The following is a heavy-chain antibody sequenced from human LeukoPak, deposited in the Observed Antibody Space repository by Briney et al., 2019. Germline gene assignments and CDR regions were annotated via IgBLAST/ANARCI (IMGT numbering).Heavy chain of an antibody. D-gene: IGHD1-26*01. CDR1: GFTFSSYS. CDR3: ARSGSYNYNWFDP. CDR2: ISSSSSYI. V-gene: IGHV3-21*01. J-gene: IGHJ5*02. Sequence: PGGSLRISCAAAGFTFSSYSMNWVRQAPGKGLEWVSSISSSSSYIYYADSVKGRFTISRVNAKNSLYLQMNSLRAEDTAVYYCARSGSYNYNWFDPWGQGTLVTASS.